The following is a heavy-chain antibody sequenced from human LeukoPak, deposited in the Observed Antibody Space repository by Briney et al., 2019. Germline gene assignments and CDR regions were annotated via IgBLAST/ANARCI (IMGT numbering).Heavy chain of an antibody. V-gene: IGHV1-69*13. J-gene: IGHJ4*02. D-gene: IGHD4-17*01. CDR1: GYTFTSYG. CDR2: IIPIFGTA. CDR3: ARGLGDYVGDDY. Sequence: SVKVSCKASGYTFTSYGISWVRQAPGQGLEWMGGIIPIFGTANYAQKFQGRVTITADESTSTAYMELSSLRSEDTAVYYCARGLGDYVGDDYWGQGTLVTVSS.